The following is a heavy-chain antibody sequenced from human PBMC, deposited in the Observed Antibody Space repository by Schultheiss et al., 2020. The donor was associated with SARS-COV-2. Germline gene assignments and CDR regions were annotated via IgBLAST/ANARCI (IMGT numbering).Heavy chain of an antibody. CDR2: IYTSGST. J-gene: IGHJ4*02. V-gene: IGHV4-61*02. CDR1: GGSVSSASYY. Sequence: SETLSLTCTVSGGSVSSASYYWSWIRQPPGKGLEWIGRIYTSGSTNYNPSLKSRVTISVDTSKNQFSLKLSSVTAADTAVYYCAGGIAVDDYWGQGTLVTVSS. D-gene: IGHD6-19*01. CDR3: AGGIAVDDY.